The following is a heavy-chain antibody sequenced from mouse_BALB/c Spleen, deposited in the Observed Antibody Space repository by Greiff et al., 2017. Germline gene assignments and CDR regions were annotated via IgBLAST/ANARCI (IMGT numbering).Heavy chain of an antibody. CDR2: ISSGSSTI. V-gene: IGHV5-17*02. D-gene: IGHD2-1*01. CDR1: GFTFSSFG. J-gene: IGHJ3*01. Sequence: EVKVVESGGGLVQPGGSRKLSCAASGFTFSSFGMHWVRQAPEKGLEWVAYISSGSSTIYYADTVKGRFTISRDNPKNTLFLQMTSLRSEDTAMYYCARSDGNPGWFAYWGQGTLVTVSA. CDR3: ARSDGNPGWFAY.